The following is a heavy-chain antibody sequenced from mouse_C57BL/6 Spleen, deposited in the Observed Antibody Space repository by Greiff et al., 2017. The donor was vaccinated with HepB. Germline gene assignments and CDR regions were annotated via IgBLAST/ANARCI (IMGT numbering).Heavy chain of an antibody. Sequence: VKLMESGAELARPGASVKLSCKASGYTFTSYGISWVKQRTGQGLEWIGEIYPRSGNTYYNEKFKGKATLTADKSSSTAYMELRSLTSEDSAVYFCARGGSSSPFAYWGQGTLVTVSA. V-gene: IGHV1-81*01. CDR3: ARGGSSSPFAY. CDR1: GYTFTSYG. D-gene: IGHD1-1*01. J-gene: IGHJ3*01. CDR2: IYPRSGNT.